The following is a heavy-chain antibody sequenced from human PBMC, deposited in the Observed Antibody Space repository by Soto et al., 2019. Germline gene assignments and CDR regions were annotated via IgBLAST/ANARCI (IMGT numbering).Heavy chain of an antibody. D-gene: IGHD3-10*01. CDR3: ARVDVGELLGYYYGMDV. Sequence: ASVKVSCKASGYTFTSYGISWVRQAPGQGLERMGWISAYNGNTNYAQKLQGRVTMTTDTSTSTAYMELRSLRSDDTAVYYCARVDVGELLGYYYGMDVWGQGTTVTVSS. CDR1: GYTFTSYG. CDR2: ISAYNGNT. V-gene: IGHV1-18*04. J-gene: IGHJ6*02.